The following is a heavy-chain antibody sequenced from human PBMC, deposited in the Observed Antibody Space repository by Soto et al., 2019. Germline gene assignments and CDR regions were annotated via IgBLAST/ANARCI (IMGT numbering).Heavy chain of an antibody. CDR2: IRAYNGNT. Sequence: QGLEWMGWIRAYNGNTNYAQKLQGRVTMTTDTSTSTAYMELRSLRSDDTAVYYCARVITGILREDSYYYVMEVWGKGTTV. V-gene: IGHV1-18*01. D-gene: IGHD1-20*01. CDR3: ARVITGILREDSYYYVMEV. J-gene: IGHJ6*01.